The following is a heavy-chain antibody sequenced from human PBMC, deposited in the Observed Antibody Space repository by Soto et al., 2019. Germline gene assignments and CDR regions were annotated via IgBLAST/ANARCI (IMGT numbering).Heavy chain of an antibody. CDR2: IYYSGST. CDR1: GGSISSSSYY. V-gene: IGHV4-39*01. Sequence: LSLTCTVSGGSISSSSYYWGWIRQPPGKGLEWIGSIYYSGSTYYNPSLKSRVTISVDTSKNQFSLKLSSVTAADTAVYYCARHGDDILTGSSYYFDYWGQGTLVTVSS. CDR3: ARHGDDILTGSSYYFDY. D-gene: IGHD3-9*01. J-gene: IGHJ4*02.